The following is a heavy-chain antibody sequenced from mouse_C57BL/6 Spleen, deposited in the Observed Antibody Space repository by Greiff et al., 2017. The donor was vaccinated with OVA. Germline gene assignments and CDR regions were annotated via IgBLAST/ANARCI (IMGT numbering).Heavy chain of an antibody. J-gene: IGHJ2*01. Sequence: VQLQESGAELVKPGASVKISCKASGYAFSSYWMNWVKQRPGKGLEWIGQIYPGGGDTNYNGKFKGKATLTADKSSSTAYMQLSSLTSEDSAVYFCAYYGSSYDFDYWGQGTTLTVSS. V-gene: IGHV1-80*01. D-gene: IGHD1-1*01. CDR2: IYPGGGDT. CDR1: GYAFSSYW. CDR3: AYYGSSYDFDY.